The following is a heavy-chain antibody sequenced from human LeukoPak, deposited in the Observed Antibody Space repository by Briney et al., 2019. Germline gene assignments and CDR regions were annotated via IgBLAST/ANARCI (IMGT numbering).Heavy chain of an antibody. J-gene: IGHJ5*02. V-gene: IGHV1-69*06. D-gene: IGHD2-2*01. CDR2: IIPIFGTA. Sequence: ASVKVSCKASGGTFSSYAISWVRQAPGQGLEWMGGIIPIFGTANYAQKFQGRVTITADKSTSTAYMELSSLRSEDTAVYYCARGVGYCSSTSCQLFDPWGQGTLVTVSS. CDR1: GGTFSSYA. CDR3: ARGVGYCSSTSCQLFDP.